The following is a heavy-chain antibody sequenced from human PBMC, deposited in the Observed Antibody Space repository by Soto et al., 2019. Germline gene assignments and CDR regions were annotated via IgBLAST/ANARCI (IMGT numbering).Heavy chain of an antibody. CDR3: ARDGGNSYIGTHWYYYMDV. CDR1: GFVVSSSY. Sequence: EVQLEESGGGLVQPGGSLRLSCAASGFVVSSSYMSWARQAPGKGLEWVSVIYSGGSTYYADSLKGRFIISRDISKNTLYLQLNSLRAEYTAVYYWARDGGNSYIGTHWYYYMDVWGKGTTVTVSS. D-gene: IGHD2-15*01. V-gene: IGHV3-66*01. CDR2: IYSGGST. J-gene: IGHJ6*03.